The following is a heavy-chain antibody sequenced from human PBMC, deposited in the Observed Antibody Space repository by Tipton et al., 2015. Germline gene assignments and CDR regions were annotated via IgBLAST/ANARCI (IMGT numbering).Heavy chain of an antibody. D-gene: IGHD1-26*01. CDR1: GFTFRNYA. J-gene: IGHJ4*02. Sequence: SLRLSCAASGFTFRNYAMRWVRQAPGKGLEWVSAISGSGGSTYYADSVKGRFTISRDNSKNTLYLQMNSPIAEDTAVYYCAKEGSGGSYYRFDYWGQGTLVTVPS. CDR3: AKEGSGGSYYRFDY. CDR2: ISGSGGST. V-gene: IGHV3-23*01.